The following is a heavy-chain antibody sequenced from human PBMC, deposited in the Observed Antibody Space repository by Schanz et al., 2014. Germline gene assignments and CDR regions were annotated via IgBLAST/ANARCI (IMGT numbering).Heavy chain of an antibody. Sequence: QVQLQESGPGLVKPSETLSLTCTVSGASTRGYYWTWIRRTPQHGLQWIGYVYYSGSTSYNPSLESGVSISLDTSKNQFFLRLHSVTAADTGVYYCARDRGTGERYFDHWGQGILVTVSS. V-gene: IGHV4-59*01. CDR1: GASTRGYY. CDR3: ARDRGTGERYFDH. D-gene: IGHD1-1*01. CDR2: VYYSGST. J-gene: IGHJ4*02.